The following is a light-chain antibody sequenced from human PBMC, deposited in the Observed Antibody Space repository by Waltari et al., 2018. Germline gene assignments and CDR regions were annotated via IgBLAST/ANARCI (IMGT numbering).Light chain of an antibody. CDR1: SSDVESYNF. CDR2: EVN. V-gene: IGLV2-23*02. CDR3: CSYAGSTTYV. Sequence: QSALTQPASVSGSPGQSITISCTGTSSDVESYNFVSWYQQHPGKAPKVMIYEVNKRPPGVSNRLSGSKSGNTATLTISGLQAEDEADYYCCSYAGSTTYVFGTGTRVTVL. J-gene: IGLJ1*01.